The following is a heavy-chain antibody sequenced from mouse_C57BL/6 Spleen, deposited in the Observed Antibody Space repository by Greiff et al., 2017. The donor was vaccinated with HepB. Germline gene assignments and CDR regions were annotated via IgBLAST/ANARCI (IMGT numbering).Heavy chain of an antibody. CDR3: ARYPSASVVTPFGY. D-gene: IGHD1-1*01. CDR1: GYTFTSYG. CDR2: IYPRSGNT. Sequence: VQLQQSGAELARPGASVKLSCKASGYTFTSYGISWVKQRTGQGLEWIGEIYPRSGNTYYNEKFKGKATLTADKSSSTTYMELRSLTSEDSAVYFCARYPSASVVTPFGYWGQGTTLTVSS. J-gene: IGHJ2*01. V-gene: IGHV1-81*01.